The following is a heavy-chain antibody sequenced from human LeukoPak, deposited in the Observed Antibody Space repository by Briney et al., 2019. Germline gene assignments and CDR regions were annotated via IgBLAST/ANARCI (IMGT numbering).Heavy chain of an antibody. CDR2: IKRKADGGTT. Sequence: PGGSLRLSCAASGFTVSNNYMTWVRQAPGKGLEWVGRIKRKADGGTTDYAAPVKGRFTISRDDSKTTLYLQINSLKTEDTAVYYCTTAPGVAGTGALDIWGQGTMVTVSS. J-gene: IGHJ3*02. CDR1: GFTVSNNY. V-gene: IGHV3-15*01. CDR3: TTAPGVAGTGALDI. D-gene: IGHD6-19*01.